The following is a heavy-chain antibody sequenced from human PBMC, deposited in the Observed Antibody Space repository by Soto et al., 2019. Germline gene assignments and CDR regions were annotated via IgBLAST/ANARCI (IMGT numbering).Heavy chain of an antibody. Sequence: QITLKESGPTLMKPTQPLTLTCTFSGFSLATIGVGVGWIRQPPGKALEWLALIYWDDDDRYSPSLKSRLTVTKDTSRNQVVLTLANVDPVDTATYYCTHCTYDFSSASVYYVDYWGQGTPVTVSS. CDR2: IYWDDDD. J-gene: IGHJ4*02. CDR3: THCTYDFSSASVYYVDY. CDR1: GFSLATIGVG. V-gene: IGHV2-5*02. D-gene: IGHD3-3*01.